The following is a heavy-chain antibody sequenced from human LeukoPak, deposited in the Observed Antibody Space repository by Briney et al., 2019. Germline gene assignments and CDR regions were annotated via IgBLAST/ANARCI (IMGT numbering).Heavy chain of an antibody. Sequence: PSETLSLTCAVYGGSFSGYYWSWIRQPPGKGLEWIGEINHSGSTNYNPSLKSRVTISVDTSKNQFSLKLSSVTAADTAVYYCAPRAVAGYFDYWGQGTLVTVS. J-gene: IGHJ4*02. D-gene: IGHD6-19*01. CDR3: APRAVAGYFDY. CDR1: GGSFSGYY. CDR2: INHSGST. V-gene: IGHV4-34*01.